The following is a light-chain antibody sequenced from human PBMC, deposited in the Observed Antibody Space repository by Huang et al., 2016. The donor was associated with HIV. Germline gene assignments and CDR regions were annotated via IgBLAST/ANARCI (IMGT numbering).Light chain of an antibody. CDR3: QQGKSFPLT. J-gene: IGKJ5*01. V-gene: IGKV1D-12*01. Sequence: DIQMNQSPSSVSASVGERVTITCRASQGFSTYLAWYQQRPGKAPKLLIYGASSLQSGGPSRFSGSGSATDFSLTISSLQPEDFATYDCQQGKSFPLTFGQGTRLEIK. CDR1: QGFSTY. CDR2: GAS.